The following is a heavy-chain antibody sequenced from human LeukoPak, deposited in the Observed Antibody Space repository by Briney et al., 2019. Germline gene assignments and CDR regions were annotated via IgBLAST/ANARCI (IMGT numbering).Heavy chain of an antibody. CDR3: ARVYDSRGSYLAY. CDR2: INHSGSN. Sequence: SDTLSLTCAVYGGSFSDYYWTWIRQPPGNGLEWIGEINHSGSNNYNPSLKGRVTLSADTSKSQFSLKVNSVAAADTAVYYCARVYDSRGSYLAYWGQGTLVTVSS. D-gene: IGHD3-22*01. J-gene: IGHJ4*02. CDR1: GGSFSDYY. V-gene: IGHV4-34*01.